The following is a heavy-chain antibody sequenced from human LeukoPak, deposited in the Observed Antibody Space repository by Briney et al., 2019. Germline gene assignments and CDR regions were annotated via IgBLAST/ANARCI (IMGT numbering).Heavy chain of an antibody. CDR3: ARRATTERGHSYGLDF. CDR2: IGSSGSYI. V-gene: IGHV3-21*01. J-gene: IGHJ4*02. D-gene: IGHD5-18*01. Sequence: GGSLRLSCAASGFTFSGFAMSWIRQAPGKGLEWVSSIGSSGSYIYYADSLTGRFTISRDNAKNSLYLQMNSLRAEDTAMYYCARRATTERGHSYGLDFWGQGTLVTVSS. CDR1: GFTFSGFA.